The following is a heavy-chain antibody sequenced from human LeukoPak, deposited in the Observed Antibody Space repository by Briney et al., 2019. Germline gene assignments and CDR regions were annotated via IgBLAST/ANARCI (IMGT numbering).Heavy chain of an antibody. J-gene: IGHJ4*02. V-gene: IGHV1-2*02. Sequence: AASVKVSCKASGYTFTGYYMHWVRQAPGHRLEWMGWINPKIGDTNYAQKFQGRVTMTRDTSINTVYMELRSLRSDDTAVYYCARDQRLQLNFDYWGQGTLVTVSS. CDR3: ARDQRLQLNFDY. CDR1: GYTFTGYY. CDR2: INPKIGDT.